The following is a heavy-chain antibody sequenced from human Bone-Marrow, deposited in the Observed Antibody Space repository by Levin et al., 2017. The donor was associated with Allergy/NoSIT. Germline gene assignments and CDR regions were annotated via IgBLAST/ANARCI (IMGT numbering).Heavy chain of an antibody. Sequence: SQTLSLTCTVSGASFSKYQWTWIRQTPGRALEWIGYIYSSGSTKYNPSLESRVTMSVDASKKQFSLKLTSVTAADSAVYFCARAVVLSVDSDIIRYSNYVDVWGKGSTVIVSS. CDR3: ARAVVLSVDSDIIRYSNYVDV. CDR2: IYSSGST. J-gene: IGHJ6*04. D-gene: IGHD5-18*01. CDR1: GASFSKYQ. V-gene: IGHV4-59*01.